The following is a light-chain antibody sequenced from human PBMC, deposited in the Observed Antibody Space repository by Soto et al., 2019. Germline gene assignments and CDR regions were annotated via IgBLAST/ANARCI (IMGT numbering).Light chain of an antibody. V-gene: IGLV2-23*01. CDR1: SSEVGSYNF. Sequence: QSALTQPASVSGSPGQSITISCTGTSSEVGSYNFVSWYQQHPGKAPKLMIYEGSKRPSGVSNRFSGSKSGNTASLTISGLQAEDEADYYCCSYAGSSTWVFGTGTKLTVL. CDR2: EGS. J-gene: IGLJ1*01. CDR3: CSYAGSSTWV.